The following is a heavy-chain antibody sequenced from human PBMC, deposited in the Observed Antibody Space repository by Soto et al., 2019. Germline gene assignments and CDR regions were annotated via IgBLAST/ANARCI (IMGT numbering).Heavy chain of an antibody. Sequence: LACASCGGRVYNAWMSCSRQVPGKGLECVGRIKSKTDGGTTDYAAPVKGRFTISSDDSKNTLYLQMNSLKTEDTAVYYCTTLRDYSNSPLAFDIRGQGTMGTVS. CDR2: IKSKTDGGTT. J-gene: IGHJ3*02. V-gene: IGHV3-15*01. D-gene: IGHD4-4*01. CDR1: GGRVYNAW. CDR3: TTLRDYSNSPLAFDI.